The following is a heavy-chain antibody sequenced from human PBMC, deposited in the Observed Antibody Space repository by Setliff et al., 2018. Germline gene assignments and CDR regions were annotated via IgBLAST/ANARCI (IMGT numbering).Heavy chain of an antibody. J-gene: IGHJ3*02. V-gene: IGHV4-4*07. CDR3: ARKVISALSGAFDM. CDR2: IYTSGST. Sequence: ASETLSLTCTVSGGSISNYXXSWIRQPAGKGLEWIGRIYTSGSTNYNPSLKXXXXXXXXXXXXXXXXXXXXXXXXXXXXXYCARKVISALSGAFDMWGQGTMVTVSS. CDR1: GGSISNYX. D-gene: IGHD1-26*01.